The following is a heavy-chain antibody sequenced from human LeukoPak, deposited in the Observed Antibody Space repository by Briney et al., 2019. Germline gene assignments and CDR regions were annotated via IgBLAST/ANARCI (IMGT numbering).Heavy chain of an antibody. V-gene: IGHV4-39*07. Sequence: KPSETLSLTCSVFADSITSSSYYWAWVRQSPEKGLEWIGSIYYTGGTYYSPSLKSRVTISVDTSKNQFSLKLSSVTAADTAVYYCARGPGSYWGQGTLVTVSS. CDR1: ADSITSSSYY. CDR2: IYYTGGT. J-gene: IGHJ4*02. CDR3: ARGPGSY. D-gene: IGHD6-25*01.